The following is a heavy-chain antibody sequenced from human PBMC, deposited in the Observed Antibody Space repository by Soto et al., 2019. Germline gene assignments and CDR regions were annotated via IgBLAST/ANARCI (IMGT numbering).Heavy chain of an antibody. V-gene: IGHV4-39*01. CDR2: IYYSGDT. D-gene: IGHD3-22*01. Sequence: QLQLQESGPGLVKPSETLSLTCTVSGGSISSSSYYWGWIRQPPGKVLEWIGTIYYSGDTYYNPSPKRPVPIPVSTHKNPVPLKLRSVAATAPAVNYRARHRGCYYWPFDYWGQGTLVTVSS. J-gene: IGHJ4*02. CDR3: ARHRGCYYWPFDY. CDR1: GGSISSSSYY.